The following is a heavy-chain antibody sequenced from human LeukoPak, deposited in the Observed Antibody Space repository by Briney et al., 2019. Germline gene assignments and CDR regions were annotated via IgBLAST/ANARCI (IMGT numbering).Heavy chain of an antibody. J-gene: IGHJ6*02. Sequence: ASVKVSCKASGYTFTSYDINWVRQATGQGLEWRGWMNPNSGNTGYAQKFQGRVTMTRNTSISTAYMELSSLRSEDTAVYYCARGPPRRAYYYYGMDVWGQGTTVAVSS. CDR1: GYTFTSYD. CDR3: ARGPPRRAYYYYGMDV. V-gene: IGHV1-8*01. CDR2: MNPNSGNT.